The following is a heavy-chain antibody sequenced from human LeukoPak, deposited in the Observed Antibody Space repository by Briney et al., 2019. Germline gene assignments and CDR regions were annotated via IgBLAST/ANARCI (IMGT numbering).Heavy chain of an antibody. V-gene: IGHV1-2*06. CDR3: ARDRLWGIAAAGRLWFDP. CDR2: INPNSGGT. D-gene: IGHD6-13*01. Sequence: ASVKVSCKASGYTFTGYYMHWVRQAPGQGLEWMGRINPNSGGTNYAQKFQGRVTMTRDTPISTAYMELSRLRSDDTAVYYCARDRLWGIAAAGRLWFDPWGQGTLVTVSS. CDR1: GYTFTGYY. J-gene: IGHJ5*02.